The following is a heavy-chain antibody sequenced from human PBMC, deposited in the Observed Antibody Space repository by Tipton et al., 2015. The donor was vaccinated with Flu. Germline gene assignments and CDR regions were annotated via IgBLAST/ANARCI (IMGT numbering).Heavy chain of an antibody. Sequence: SLRLSCAASGFTFSSYWMSWVRQAPGKGLEWVANIKQDGSEKYYVDSVKGRFTISRDNSKNSLYLQMNSLRAEDTALYYCAKGTTPHGSGSYHDYWGQGTLVTVSS. D-gene: IGHD3-10*01. CDR2: IKQDGSEK. V-gene: IGHV3-7*03. CDR3: AKGTTPHGSGSYHDY. J-gene: IGHJ4*02. CDR1: GFTFSSYW.